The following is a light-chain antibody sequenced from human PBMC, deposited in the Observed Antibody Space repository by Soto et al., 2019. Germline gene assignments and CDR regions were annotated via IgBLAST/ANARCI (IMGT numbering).Light chain of an antibody. V-gene: IGKV3-15*01. CDR1: QGVSRK. CDR3: QQYGSSPSIT. CDR2: GAS. Sequence: EIVMTQSPASLSVAPGERVTLSCRASQGVSRKLAWYQHKPGQAPRLLISGASTGATGIPARFSGSGSGTEFTLTISRLEPEDFAVYYCQQYGSSPSITFGQGTRLEIK. J-gene: IGKJ5*01.